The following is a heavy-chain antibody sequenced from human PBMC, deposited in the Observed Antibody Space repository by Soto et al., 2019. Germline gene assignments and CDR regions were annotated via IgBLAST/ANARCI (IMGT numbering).Heavy chain of an antibody. CDR2: IDPSGSYT. J-gene: IGHJ4*02. V-gene: IGHV5-10-1*01. CDR1: GYRFSSYW. Sequence: GESLKISXQGSGYRFSSYWITWVRQKPGKGLEWMGRIDPSGSYTNYSASFEGHVTISADKANSTAYLQWSSLKASDSAMYYCARLQAAAGDNDLTFDYWGQGTLVTVSS. D-gene: IGHD6-13*01. CDR3: ARLQAAAGDNDLTFDY.